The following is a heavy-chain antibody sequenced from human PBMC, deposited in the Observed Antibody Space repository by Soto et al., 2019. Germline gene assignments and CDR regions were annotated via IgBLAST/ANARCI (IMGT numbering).Heavy chain of an antibody. J-gene: IGHJ3*02. D-gene: IGHD3-22*01. CDR2: INPNSGGT. CDR1: GYTFTGYY. Sequence: VASVKVSCKASGYTFTGYYMHWVRQAPGQGLEWMGWINPNSGGTNYAQKFQGRVTMTRDTSISTAYMELSRLRSDDTAVYYCARVTSDYYDSSGYHFPDAFDIWGQGTMVTVSS. CDR3: ARVTSDYYDSSGYHFPDAFDI. V-gene: IGHV1-2*02.